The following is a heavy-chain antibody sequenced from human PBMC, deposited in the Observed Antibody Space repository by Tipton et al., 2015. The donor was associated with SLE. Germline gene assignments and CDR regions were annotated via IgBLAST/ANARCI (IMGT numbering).Heavy chain of an antibody. CDR2: IYYSGST. Sequence: GLVKPSETLSLTCTVSGGSISSYYWSWIRQPPGKGLEWIGYIYYSGSTNYNPSLKSRVTISVDTSKNQFSLKLSSVTAADTAVYYCARDKSGYSYGDAFDIWGQGTMVTVSS. CDR3: ARDKSGYSYGDAFDI. J-gene: IGHJ3*02. D-gene: IGHD5-18*01. V-gene: IGHV4-59*01. CDR1: GGSISSYY.